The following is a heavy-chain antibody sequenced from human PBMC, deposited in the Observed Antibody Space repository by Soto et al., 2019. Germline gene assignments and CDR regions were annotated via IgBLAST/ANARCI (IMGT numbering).Heavy chain of an antibody. CDR3: ASGGDGFDL. CDR2: IYHSGST. D-gene: IGHD3-10*01. CDR1: GDSLTIGGHY. Sequence: QVRLQESGPGLVRPSQTLSLTCSVSGDSLTIGGHYWTWIRQHPGKGLEWIGYIYHSGSTYYSPSLKSRVTISVDTSENQFSLKLTSMTAADTAVYYCASGGDGFDLWGQGKMVTVSS. J-gene: IGHJ3*01. V-gene: IGHV4-31*03.